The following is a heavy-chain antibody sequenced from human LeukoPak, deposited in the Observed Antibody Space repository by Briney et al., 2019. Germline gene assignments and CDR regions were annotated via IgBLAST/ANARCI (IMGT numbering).Heavy chain of an antibody. Sequence: PSETLSLTCAVYGGSFSGYYWSWIRQHPGKGLEWIGYIYYSGSTYYNPSLKSRVTISVDTSKNQFSLKLSSVTAADTAVYYCERAPFPPNYYYYDMDVWGQGTTVTVSS. V-gene: IGHV4-31*11. CDR1: GGSFSGYY. CDR3: ERAPFPPNYYYYDMDV. CDR2: IYYSGST. J-gene: IGHJ6*02.